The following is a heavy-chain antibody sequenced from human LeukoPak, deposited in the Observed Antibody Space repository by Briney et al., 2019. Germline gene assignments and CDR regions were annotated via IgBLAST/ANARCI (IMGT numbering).Heavy chain of an antibody. CDR2: IYYSGST. J-gene: IGHJ4*02. V-gene: IGHV4-39*01. Sequence: SETLSLTRTVSGGSISSSSYYWGWIRQPPGKGLEWIGSIYYSGSTYYNPSLKSRVTISVDTSKNQFSLKLSSVTAADTAVYYCARLGYSSSWSIDYWGQGTLVTVSS. CDR1: GGSISSSSYY. D-gene: IGHD6-13*01. CDR3: ARLGYSSSWSIDY.